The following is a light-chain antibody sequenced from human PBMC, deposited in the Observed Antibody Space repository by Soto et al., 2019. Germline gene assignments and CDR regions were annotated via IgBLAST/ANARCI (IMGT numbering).Light chain of an antibody. CDR3: CSYAGSSAYV. V-gene: IGLV2-23*01. CDR1: SSDAGTFNL. Sequence: QSALTQPASVSGSPGQSIAISCTGGSSDAGTFNLISWYQQHPGKVPKLLIYEDTKRPSGVSTRFSGSKSGNTASLKISGLQADDEADYYCCSYAGSSAYVFGTGTKLTVL. CDR2: EDT. J-gene: IGLJ1*01.